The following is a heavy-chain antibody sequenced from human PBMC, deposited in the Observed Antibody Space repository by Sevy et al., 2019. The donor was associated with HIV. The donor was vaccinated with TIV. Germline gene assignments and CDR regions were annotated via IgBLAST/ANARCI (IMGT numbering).Heavy chain of an antibody. V-gene: IGHV4-39*01. CDR2: IYYSGST. D-gene: IGHD6-13*01. J-gene: IGHJ5*02. Sequence: SETLSLTCTVSGGSISSSSYYWGWIRQPPGKGLEWIGSIYYSGSTYYNPSLKSRVTISVDTYKNQFSLKLSAVTAADTDVYYCARHYAGYSSSWYWDWFDPWGQGTLVTVSS. CDR1: GGSISSSSYY. CDR3: ARHYAGYSSSWYWDWFDP.